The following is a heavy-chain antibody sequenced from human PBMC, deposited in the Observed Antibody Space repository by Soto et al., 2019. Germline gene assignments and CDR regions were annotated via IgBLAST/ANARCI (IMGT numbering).Heavy chain of an antibody. CDR3: ASPWQDDLTYMDV. D-gene: IGHD3-3*01. CDR1: GGSISSYY. V-gene: IGHV4-59*08. J-gene: IGHJ6*03. Sequence: QVQLQESGPGLVKPSETLSLTCTVSGGSISSYYWSWIRQPPGKGLEWIGYIYYSGGTNYNPPLKSRVTISVDTSKNQFSLKLSSVTAADTAVYYCASPWQDDLTYMDVWGKGTTVTVSS. CDR2: IYYSGGT.